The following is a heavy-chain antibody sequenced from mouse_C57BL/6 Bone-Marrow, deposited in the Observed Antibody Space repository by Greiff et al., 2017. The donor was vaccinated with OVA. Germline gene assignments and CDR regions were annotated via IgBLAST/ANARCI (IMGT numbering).Heavy chain of an antibody. D-gene: IGHD1-1*01. J-gene: IGHJ2*01. Sequence: QVQLQQSGPGLVQPSQSLSITCTVSGFSLTSYGVHWVRQSPGKGLEWLGVIWSGGSTDYNAAFISRLSISKDNSKSQVFFKMNSLQADDTAIYYCARHNPYGSSAFDYWSQGTTLTVSS. V-gene: IGHV2-2*01. CDR3: ARHNPYGSSAFDY. CDR1: GFSLTSYG. CDR2: IWSGGST.